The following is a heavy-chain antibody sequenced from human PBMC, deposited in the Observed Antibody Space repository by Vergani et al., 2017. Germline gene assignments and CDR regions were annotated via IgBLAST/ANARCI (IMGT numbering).Heavy chain of an antibody. J-gene: IGHJ3*02. CDR2: ISSSGNTI. V-gene: IGHV3-11*01. Sequence: QVQLAESGGGLVKPGGSLRLSCAASGFTFSAYYMSWFRQAPGKGLEWVSYISSSGNTIYNADSVKGRFTISRDNAKNSLFLRMNSLRADDTAVYYCARGSRYCTSTSCSPLNVYDIWGQGTMVTVSS. CDR1: GFTFSAYY. CDR3: ARGSRYCTSTSCSPLNVYDI. D-gene: IGHD2-2*01.